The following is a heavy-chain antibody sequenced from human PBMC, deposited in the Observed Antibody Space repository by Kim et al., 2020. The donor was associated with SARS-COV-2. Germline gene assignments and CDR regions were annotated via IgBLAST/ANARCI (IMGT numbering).Heavy chain of an antibody. J-gene: IGHJ3*02. Sequence: GESLKISCKGSGYSFTSYWIGWVRQMPGKGLEWMGIIYPGDSDTRYSPSFQGQVTISADKSISTAYLQWSSLKASDTAMYYCARSLLWFGELSAGAFDIWGQGTMVTVSS. CDR1: GYSFTSYW. D-gene: IGHD3-10*01. CDR2: IYPGDSDT. V-gene: IGHV5-51*01. CDR3: ARSLLWFGELSAGAFDI.